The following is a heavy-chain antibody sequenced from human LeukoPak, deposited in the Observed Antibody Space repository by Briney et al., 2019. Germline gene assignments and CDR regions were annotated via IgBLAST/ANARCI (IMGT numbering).Heavy chain of an antibody. Sequence: PSETLSLTCTVSGGSISNDNYYWAWIRQPPGKGLECIGSIYYSGSPYYNPSLKSRVTISVDTSKNQFSLRLSSVTAADTAVYYCATWRTAKTGFDYWGQGTLVTVSS. J-gene: IGHJ4*02. CDR2: IYYSGSP. V-gene: IGHV4-39*01. D-gene: IGHD1-1*01. CDR1: GGSISNDNYY. CDR3: ATWRTAKTGFDY.